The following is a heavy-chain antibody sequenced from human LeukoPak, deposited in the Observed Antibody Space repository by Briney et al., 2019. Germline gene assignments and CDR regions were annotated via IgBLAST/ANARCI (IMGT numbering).Heavy chain of an antibody. J-gene: IGHJ6*03. CDR1: GFTFSSYA. Sequence: GGSLRLSSAASGFTFSSYAMSWVRQAPGKGLEWVSAISSSGGSTYYADSVKGRFTISRDNSKNTLYLQMNSLRAEDTAVYYCAKPSNYYYYYMDVWGKGTTVTVSS. V-gene: IGHV3-23*01. CDR2: ISSSGGST. CDR3: AKPSNYYYYYMDV.